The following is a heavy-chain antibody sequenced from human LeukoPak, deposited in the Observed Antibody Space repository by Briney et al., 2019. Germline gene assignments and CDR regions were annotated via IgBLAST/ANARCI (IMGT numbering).Heavy chain of an antibody. CDR1: GYTFTSYD. CDR2: MNPNSGNT. CDR3: ATYFPGASRTDAFDI. D-gene: IGHD2/OR15-2a*01. Sequence: ASVKVSCKAFGYTFTSYDINWVRQATGQGLEWMGWMNPNSGNTGYAQKFQGRVTMTRNTSISTAYMELSSLRSEDTAVYYCATYFPGASRTDAFDIWGQGTMVTVSS. J-gene: IGHJ3*02. V-gene: IGHV1-8*01.